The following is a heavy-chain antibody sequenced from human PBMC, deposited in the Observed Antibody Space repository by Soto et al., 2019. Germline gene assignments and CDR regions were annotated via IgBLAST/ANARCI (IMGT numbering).Heavy chain of an antibody. CDR3: ARHEYYASGSYS. V-gene: IGHV4-59*08. CDR1: GGSISSYY. Sequence: SETLSLTCTVSGGSISSYYWSWIRQPPGKGLEWIGYIYYNVNTNYNPSLKSRVTISVDTSKNQFSLKLNSVTAADTAVYYCARHEYYASGSYSWGQGTLVTVSS. J-gene: IGHJ5*02. D-gene: IGHD3-10*01. CDR2: IYYNVNT.